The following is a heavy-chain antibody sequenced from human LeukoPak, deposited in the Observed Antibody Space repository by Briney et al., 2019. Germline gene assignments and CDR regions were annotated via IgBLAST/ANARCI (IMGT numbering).Heavy chain of an antibody. D-gene: IGHD3-22*01. CDR2: IDHSGSI. CDR3: ARAGGADSPQDLDH. Sequence: KASETLSLTCAVSGASLSAYCWSWIRQPPEKGLEWVGDIDHSGSINYNPSLKSRVTISVDTSRNQFSLRLTSVTAADTAVYYCARAGGADSPQDLDHWGQGILVTVSS. V-gene: IGHV4-34*01. CDR1: GASLSAYC. J-gene: IGHJ4*02.